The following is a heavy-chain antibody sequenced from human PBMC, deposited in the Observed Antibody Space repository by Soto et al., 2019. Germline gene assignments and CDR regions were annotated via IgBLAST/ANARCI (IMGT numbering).Heavy chain of an antibody. CDR1: GGSITTSGHS. Sequence: PSETLSLTCGVTGGSITTSGHSWSWIRQTPGKGLEWIGCIYPSGTLFYNPSLRSRVTISMDASENNFSLRLASVTAADTAVYYCATYAAYANYYFHSWGRGTLVTVSS. D-gene: IGHD3-16*01. CDR3: ATYAAYANYYFHS. J-gene: IGHJ4*01. CDR2: IYPSGTL. V-gene: IGHV4-30-2*01.